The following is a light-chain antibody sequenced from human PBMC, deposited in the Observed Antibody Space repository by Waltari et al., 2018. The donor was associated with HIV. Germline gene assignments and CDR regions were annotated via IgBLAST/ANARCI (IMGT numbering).Light chain of an antibody. CDR1: NIGSKR. CDR2: YDS. J-gene: IGLJ3*02. V-gene: IGLV3-21*04. CDR3: QVWDSSSDLSWV. Sequence: SYVLTQPPSVSVAPGKTARITCGGTNIGSKRVHWYQQKPGQAPVLVIYYDSDRPSGIPERFSGSNSGNTATLTISRVEAGDEADYYCQVWDSSSDLSWVFGGGTKLTVL.